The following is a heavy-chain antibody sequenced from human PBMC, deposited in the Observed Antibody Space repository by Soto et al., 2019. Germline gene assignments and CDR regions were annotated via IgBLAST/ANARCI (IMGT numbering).Heavy chain of an antibody. CDR1: GYTFTGYY. V-gene: IGHV1-2*04. J-gene: IGHJ6*02. CDR3: AREAYYYDSSGYPMLMDV. CDR2: INPNSGGT. Sequence: GSSVKVSCKASGYTFTGYYMHWVRQAPGQGLEWMGWINPNSGGTNYAQKFQGWVTMTRDTSISTAYMELSRLRSDDTAVYYCAREAYYYDSSGYPMLMDVWGQGTTVTVS. D-gene: IGHD3-22*01.